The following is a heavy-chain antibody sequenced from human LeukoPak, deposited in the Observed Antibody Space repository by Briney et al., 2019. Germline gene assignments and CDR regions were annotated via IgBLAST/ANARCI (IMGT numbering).Heavy chain of an antibody. D-gene: IGHD3-10*01. J-gene: IGHJ5*02. CDR1: GGSISSYY. Sequence: SETLSLTCTVSGGSISSYYWSWIRQPPGKGLEWIGYIYYSGSTDYNPSLKSRVTMSIDTSKNQFSLNLISVTAADTAVYYCARDSGTTGEVKFDPWGQGTLVTVSS. CDR3: ARDSGTTGEVKFDP. V-gene: IGHV4-59*12. CDR2: IYYSGST.